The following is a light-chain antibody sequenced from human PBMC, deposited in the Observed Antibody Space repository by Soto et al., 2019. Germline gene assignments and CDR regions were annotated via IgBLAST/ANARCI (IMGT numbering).Light chain of an antibody. CDR3: SSYAGSNNLV. CDR1: SSDVGGYDY. Sequence: QSALTQPPSASGSPGQSVTISCTGTSSDVGGYDYVSWYQQHPGKAPKVMIYEVTKRPSGVPDRFSGSKSGNTASLTVSGLQAEDGADYYCSSYAGSNNLVFAGGTKLTAL. CDR2: EVT. J-gene: IGLJ2*01. V-gene: IGLV2-8*01.